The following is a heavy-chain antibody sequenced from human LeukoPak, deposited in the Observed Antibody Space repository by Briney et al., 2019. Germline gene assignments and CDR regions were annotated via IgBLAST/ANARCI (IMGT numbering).Heavy chain of an antibody. Sequence: SETLSLTCTVSGGSISSGGYYWSWIRQHPGKGLEWIGYIYYSGSTYYNPSLKSRVTISVDTSKNQFSLKLSSVTAADTAVYYCAREAIYASLRYGMDVWGQGTTATVSS. J-gene: IGHJ6*02. CDR1: GGSISSGGYY. CDR3: AREAIYASLRYGMDV. V-gene: IGHV4-31*03. CDR2: IYYSGST. D-gene: IGHD5/OR15-5a*01.